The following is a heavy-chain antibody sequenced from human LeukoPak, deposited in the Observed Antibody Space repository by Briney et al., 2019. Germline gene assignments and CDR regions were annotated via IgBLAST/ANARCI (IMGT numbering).Heavy chain of an antibody. CDR3: AKENWYFDL. CDR1: GFTFNSYA. Sequence: GGSLRLSCAASGFTFNSYAMSWVRQAPGKGLEWVSTITSSGGSTYYADSVKGRFTISRDNSKNTLFLQMNSLRAEDTAVYYCAKENWYFDLWGRGTLVTVSS. CDR2: ITSSGGST. J-gene: IGHJ2*01. V-gene: IGHV3-23*01.